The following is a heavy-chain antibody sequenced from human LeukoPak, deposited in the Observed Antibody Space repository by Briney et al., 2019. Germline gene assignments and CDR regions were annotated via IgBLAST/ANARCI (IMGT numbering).Heavy chain of an antibody. CDR3: ARAGGSVGWYGTIDS. Sequence: TLSLTCTVSGGSISGGSYYWTWIRQPAGKGLEWIGHLYTSGTTSYNPSLQSRVTISADTSKHQFSLRLTSVTAADTAVYYCARAGGSVGWYGTIDSWGQGTLVTVSS. CDR2: LYTSGTT. J-gene: IGHJ4*02. V-gene: IGHV4-61*09. CDR1: GGSISGGSYY. D-gene: IGHD6-19*01.